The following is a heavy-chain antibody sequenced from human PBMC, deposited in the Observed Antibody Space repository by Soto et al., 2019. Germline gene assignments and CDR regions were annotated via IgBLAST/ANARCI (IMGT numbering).Heavy chain of an antibody. D-gene: IGHD2-21*02. CDR2: INAGNGNT. CDR3: ARSIVVVTAIDY. J-gene: IGHJ4*02. V-gene: IGHV1-3*05. Sequence: QVQLVQSGAEEKKPGASVKVYCKASGYTFTSYAMHWVRQAPGQRLEWMGWINAGNGNTKYSQNFQGRVTITRDTSSSTAYMELSSLRSEDTAVYYCARSIVVVTAIDYWGQGTLVTVSS. CDR1: GYTFTSYA.